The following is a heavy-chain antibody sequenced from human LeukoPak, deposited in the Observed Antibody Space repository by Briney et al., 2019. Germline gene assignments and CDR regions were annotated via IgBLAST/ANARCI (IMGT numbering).Heavy chain of an antibody. CDR2: ISWNSGSI. D-gene: IGHD4-23*01. V-gene: IGHV3-9*01. CDR1: GFTFDDYA. CDR3: AKDLAGYGGNYFDY. J-gene: IGHJ4*02. Sequence: GGSLRLSCAASGFTFDDYAMHWVRQAPGKGLEWVSGISWNSGSIGYADSVKGRFTISRDNAKNSLYLQMNSLRAEDTALYYCAKDLAGYGGNYFDYWGQGTLVTVSS.